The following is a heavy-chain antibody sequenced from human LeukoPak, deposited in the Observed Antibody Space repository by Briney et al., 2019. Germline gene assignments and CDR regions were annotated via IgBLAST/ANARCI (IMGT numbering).Heavy chain of an antibody. CDR1: GFRVSGYD. CDR2: ISISSSNI. Sequence: PGGSLRLSCAASGFRVSGYDLNWIRQAPGKGLEWIAYISISSSNIHYADSVRGRFTISRDNANNSLYLQLSSLRVEDTAVYYCARSDSLGSSWLIDYWGQGTLVTVSS. V-gene: IGHV3-11*06. CDR3: ARSDSLGSSWLIDY. D-gene: IGHD6-13*01. J-gene: IGHJ4*02.